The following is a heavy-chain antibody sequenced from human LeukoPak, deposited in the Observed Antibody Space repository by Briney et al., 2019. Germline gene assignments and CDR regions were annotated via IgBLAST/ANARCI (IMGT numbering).Heavy chain of an antibody. J-gene: IGHJ4*02. CDR3: ARLIRELASQSYLDY. Sequence: PSETLSLTCAVSGGSIISSTYYWGWSRQPPGKGLEWIGTIYYSGSTYYNPSLKSRVTISVDTSKNQFSLKLSSVTAADTAVYYCARLIRELASQSYLDYWGQGTLVTVSS. CDR1: GGSIISSTYY. CDR2: IYYSGST. V-gene: IGHV4-39*01. D-gene: IGHD1-26*01.